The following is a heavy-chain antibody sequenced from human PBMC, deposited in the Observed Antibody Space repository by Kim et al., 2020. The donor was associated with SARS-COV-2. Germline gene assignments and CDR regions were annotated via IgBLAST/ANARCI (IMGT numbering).Heavy chain of an antibody. J-gene: IGHJ6*02. V-gene: IGHV3-23*01. Sequence: VKGRFTTARDKSKTTLYLQMNSLRAEDTAVYYCANAPALWVLPVDYGMDVWGQGTTVTVSS. D-gene: IGHD5-18*01. CDR3: ANAPALWVLPVDYGMDV.